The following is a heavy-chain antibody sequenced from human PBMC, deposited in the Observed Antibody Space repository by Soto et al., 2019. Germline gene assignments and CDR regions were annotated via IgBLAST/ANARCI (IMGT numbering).Heavy chain of an antibody. D-gene: IGHD6-13*01. Sequence: QVQLVQSGAEVKKPGSSVKVSCKASGGTFSSYAISWVRQSPGQGLEWMGGIIPIFGTANYAQKFQGRVTITADESTSTAYMELRSLRSEDTAVYYCARDPRTEAAVSGGVWFDPWGQGTLVTVSS. V-gene: IGHV1-69*01. CDR3: ARDPRTEAAVSGGVWFDP. CDR1: GGTFSSYA. J-gene: IGHJ5*02. CDR2: IIPIFGTA.